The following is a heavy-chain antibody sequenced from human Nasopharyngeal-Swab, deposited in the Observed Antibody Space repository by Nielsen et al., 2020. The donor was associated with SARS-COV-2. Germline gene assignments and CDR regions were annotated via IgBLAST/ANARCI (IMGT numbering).Heavy chain of an antibody. CDR1: GFTFENYG. CDR2: ISFDGRNK. V-gene: IGHV3-30*03. D-gene: IGHD3-3*02. Sequence: GESLKISCVVSGFTFENYGMHWVRQAPGKGLEWVAVISFDGRNKYFAGSVKGRFTISRDNSKNTAYLQMNSLRVGDTAVYYCARDRGSSLISFAIDVWGQGTTVIVSS. J-gene: IGHJ6*02. CDR3: ARDRGSSLISFAIDV.